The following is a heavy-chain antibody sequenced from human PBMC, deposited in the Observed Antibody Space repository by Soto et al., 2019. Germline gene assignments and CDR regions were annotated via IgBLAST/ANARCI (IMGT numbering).Heavy chain of an antibody. CDR2: INSDGSTT. D-gene: IGHD1-26*01. V-gene: IGHV3-74*01. J-gene: IGHJ4*02. Sequence: EVQLVESGGGFVQPGGSLRLSCAASGFTFSNSWMHWVRQAPGKGLVWVSYINSDGSTTTYADSVKGRFTISRHNAKNTVYLQINSLRAEDTAVYYCARDRSYSTDYWGQGTLVTVSS. CDR3: ARDRSYSTDY. CDR1: GFTFSNSW.